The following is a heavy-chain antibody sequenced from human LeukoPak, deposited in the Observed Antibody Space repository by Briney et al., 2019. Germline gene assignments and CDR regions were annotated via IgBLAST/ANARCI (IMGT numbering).Heavy chain of an antibody. J-gene: IGHJ5*02. Sequence: ASVKVSCKASGYTFTVQYMHWVRQAPGQGLEWMGWINPKSGGTNYAQKFQGRVTMTRDTSISTAYMELSRLRSDDTAVYYCARDGNWNYHPFDPWGQGTLVTVSS. CDR1: GYTFTVQY. V-gene: IGHV1-2*02. CDR2: INPKSGGT. D-gene: IGHD1-7*01. CDR3: ARDGNWNYHPFDP.